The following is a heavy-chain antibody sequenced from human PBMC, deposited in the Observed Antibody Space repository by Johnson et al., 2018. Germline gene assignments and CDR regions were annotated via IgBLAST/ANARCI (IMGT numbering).Heavy chain of an antibody. CDR2: ISYDGSNK. D-gene: IGHD3-22*01. J-gene: IGHJ1*01. V-gene: IGHV3-30*18. CDR1: GFIFSSYG. CDR3: AKANNPYDSSGYHSPLQH. Sequence: QVQLVESGGGVVQPGRSLRLSCAASGFIFSSYGMHWVRQAPGKGLEWVAVISYDGSNKYYADSVKGRFTISRDNSKNTLYLQMNTLRTEETAVYYCAKANNPYDSSGYHSPLQHWGQGTLVTVSS.